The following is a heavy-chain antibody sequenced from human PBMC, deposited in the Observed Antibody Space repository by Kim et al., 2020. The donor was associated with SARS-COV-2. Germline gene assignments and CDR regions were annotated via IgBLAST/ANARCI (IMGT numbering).Heavy chain of an antibody. CDR3: VKDQIRYSSGWYVREPGLGY. Sequence: RFTISRDNSKNTLYLQMSSLRAEDTAVYYCVKDQIRYSSGWYVREPGLGYWGQGTLVTVSS. V-gene: IGHV3-64D*06. J-gene: IGHJ4*02. D-gene: IGHD6-19*01.